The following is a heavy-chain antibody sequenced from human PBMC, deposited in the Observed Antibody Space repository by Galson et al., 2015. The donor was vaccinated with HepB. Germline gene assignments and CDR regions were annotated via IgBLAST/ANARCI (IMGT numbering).Heavy chain of an antibody. D-gene: IGHD2-2*01. J-gene: IGHJ5*02. CDR3: ARGSEGSKPGAVPAATRNWFDP. V-gene: IGHV1-2*02. CDR2: INPNSGGT. Sequence: SVKVSCKASGYTFTGYYMHWVRQAPGQGLEWMGWINPNSGGTNYAQKFQGRVTMTRDTSISTAYMELSRLRSDDAAAYYCARGSEGSKPGAVPAATRNWFDPWGQGTLVTVSS. CDR1: GYTFTGYY.